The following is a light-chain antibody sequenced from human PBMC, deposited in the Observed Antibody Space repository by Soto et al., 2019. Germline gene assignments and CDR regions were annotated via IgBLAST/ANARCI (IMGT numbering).Light chain of an antibody. J-gene: IGKJ1*01. CDR2: GIS. CDR3: HQYGSSWT. CDR1: QSVTNSY. Sequence: EVVLTQSPGTLSLFPGERATLSCRASQSVTNSYLAWFQQKPGQAPRPLIYGISNRASGIPDRFSGSGSGTDFTLTISRLEPEDFAEYYCHQYGSSWTFGQGTKVEIK. V-gene: IGKV3-20*01.